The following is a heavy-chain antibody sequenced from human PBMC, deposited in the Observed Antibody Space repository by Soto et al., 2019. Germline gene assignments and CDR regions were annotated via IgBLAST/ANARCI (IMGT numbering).Heavy chain of an antibody. D-gene: IGHD1-1*01. CDR1: GYAFTTYG. CDR2: ISAHNGNT. Sequence: QVHLVQSGAEVKKPGASVKVSCQGSGYAFTTYGITWVRQAPGQGLEWMGWISAHNGNTNYAQQLQGRVTVTRDTSTSTPYMELRSLRYDDPAVYYCARGRYGDYWGQGALVTVSS. CDR3: ARGRYGDY. V-gene: IGHV1-18*01. J-gene: IGHJ4*02.